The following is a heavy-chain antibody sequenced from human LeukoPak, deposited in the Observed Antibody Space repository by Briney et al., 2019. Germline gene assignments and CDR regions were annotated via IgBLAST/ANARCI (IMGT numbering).Heavy chain of an antibody. V-gene: IGHV3-7*05. J-gene: IGHJ4*02. CDR2: IKQDGSAI. CDR3: ARNRGAGGGYFDY. Sequence: GGSLRLSCAASGFSFSSYWMSWVRHAPGKGLEWVANIKQDGSAISYVDSVKGRFTTSRDNAKNSLYLQMNSLRAEDTAVYYCARNRGAGGGYFDYWGQGALVTVSS. D-gene: IGHD3-16*01. CDR1: GFSFSSYW.